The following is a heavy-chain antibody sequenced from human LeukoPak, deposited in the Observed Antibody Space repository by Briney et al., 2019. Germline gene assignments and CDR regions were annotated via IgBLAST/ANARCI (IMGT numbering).Heavy chain of an antibody. D-gene: IGHD1-20*01. CDR3: ARYLRITGTWFDP. Sequence: GGSLRLSCAASGFTFSSYAMHWVRQAPGKGLEWVAVISYDGSNKYYADSVKGRFAISRDNSKNTLYLQMNSLRAEDTAVYYCARYLRITGTWFDPWGQGTLVTVSS. J-gene: IGHJ5*02. V-gene: IGHV3-30*01. CDR2: ISYDGSNK. CDR1: GFTFSSYA.